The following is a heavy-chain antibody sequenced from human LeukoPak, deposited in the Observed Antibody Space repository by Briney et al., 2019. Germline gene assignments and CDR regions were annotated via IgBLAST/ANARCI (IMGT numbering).Heavy chain of an antibody. Sequence: PSETLSLTCTVSGGSISSSGYYWGWIRQPPGKGLEWIGSIYYSGTTYSNPSLKSRVTISVDTSKNQFSLKLSSVTAADTAVYYCATLHLATSSSVYWGQGTLVTVSS. D-gene: IGHD6-6*01. J-gene: IGHJ4*02. CDR1: GGSISSSGYY. CDR3: ATLHLATSSSVY. V-gene: IGHV4-39*01. CDR2: IYYSGTT.